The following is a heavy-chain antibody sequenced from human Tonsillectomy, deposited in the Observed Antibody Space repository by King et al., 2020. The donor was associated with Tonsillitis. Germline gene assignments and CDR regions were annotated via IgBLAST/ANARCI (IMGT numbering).Heavy chain of an antibody. Sequence: VQLQQSGPGLVKPSQTLSLTCAISGDGVSSNSAAWNWIRQSPSRGLEWLGRTYYRSKWYNDYAVSVKSRITINPDTSKNQFSLQLNSVTPEDTAVYYCARDYFMYSSSWYGFYFDYWGQGTLVTVSS. J-gene: IGHJ4*02. V-gene: IGHV6-1*01. CDR3: ARDYFMYSSSWYGFYFDY. CDR2: TYYRSKWYN. CDR1: GDGVSSNSAA. D-gene: IGHD6-13*01.